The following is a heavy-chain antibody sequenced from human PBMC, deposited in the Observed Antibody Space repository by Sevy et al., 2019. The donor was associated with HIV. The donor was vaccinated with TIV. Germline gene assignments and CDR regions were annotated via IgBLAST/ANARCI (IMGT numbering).Heavy chain of an antibody. CDR3: AKGTMVASMHIYEPFDA. D-gene: IGHD3-10*01. V-gene: IGHV3-9*01. J-gene: IGHJ3*01. CDR2: LTWTSSSI. CDR1: GFTFDDYG. Sequence: GGCLRLSCAASGFTFDDYGMHWVRQAPGKGLEWVSGLTWTSSSITYADSVKGRFTVWRDNAKNSLYLQMTNLRADDTALYFCAKGTMVASMHIYEPFDAWGQGTLVTVSS.